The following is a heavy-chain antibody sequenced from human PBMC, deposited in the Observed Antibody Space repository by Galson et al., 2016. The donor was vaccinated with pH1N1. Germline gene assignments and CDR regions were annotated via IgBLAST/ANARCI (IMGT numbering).Heavy chain of an antibody. CDR2: ISGSGGST. CDR1: GFTFSNYA. Sequence: SLRLSCAASGFTFSNYAMNWVRQAPGKGLEWVSGISGSGGSTNYAESVKGRFITSRDTFKNTLYRQMNSLRAEDTAIFYCAKFGSYCSGGRCYYFDYWGLGPPVTVAS. V-gene: IGHV3-23*01. J-gene: IGHJ4*02. D-gene: IGHD2-15*01. CDR3: AKFGSYCSGGRCYYFDY.